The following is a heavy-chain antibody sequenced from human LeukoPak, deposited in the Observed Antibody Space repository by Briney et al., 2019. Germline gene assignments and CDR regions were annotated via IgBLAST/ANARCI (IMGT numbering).Heavy chain of an antibody. CDR2: IWYDGSNK. D-gene: IGHD4-17*01. CDR1: GFTVSTNY. V-gene: IGHV3-33*08. CDR3: ARDYQAGDHYFDY. J-gene: IGHJ4*02. Sequence: GGSLRLSCAASGFTVSTNYMSWVRQAPGKGLEWVAVIWYDGSNKYYADSVKGRFTISRDNSKNTLFLQMNSLRAEDTAVYYCARDYQAGDHYFDYWGQGTLVAVSS.